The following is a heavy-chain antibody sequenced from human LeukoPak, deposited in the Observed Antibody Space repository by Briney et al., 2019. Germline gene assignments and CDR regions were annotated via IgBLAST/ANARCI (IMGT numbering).Heavy chain of an antibody. CDR1: GGSFSGYY. V-gene: IGHV4-34*01. J-gene: IGHJ5*02. CDR2: INHSGST. Sequence: PSETLSLTCAVYGGSFSGYYWSWIRQPPGKGLEWIGEINHSGSTNYNPSLKSRVTISVDTSKNQFSLKLSSVTAADTAVYYCARGPGTGTTYWFDPWGQGTLVTVSS. D-gene: IGHD1-7*01. CDR3: ARGPGTGTTYWFDP.